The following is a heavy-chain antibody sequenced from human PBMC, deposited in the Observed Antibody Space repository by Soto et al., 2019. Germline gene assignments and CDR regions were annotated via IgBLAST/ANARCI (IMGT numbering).Heavy chain of an antibody. D-gene: IGHD3-3*01. Sequence: PGESLKISCKGSGYTFTNYWIGWVRQMPGKGLEWMGIIYPGDSDTRYSPSFEGQVTFSADNSISTVYLQWGSLKASDTAMYFCARYVSVRSGFWYFXLWGQGALVTVSS. CDR2: IYPGDSDT. J-gene: IGHJ4*02. CDR1: GYTFTNYW. V-gene: IGHV5-51*01. CDR3: ARYVSVRSGFWYFXL.